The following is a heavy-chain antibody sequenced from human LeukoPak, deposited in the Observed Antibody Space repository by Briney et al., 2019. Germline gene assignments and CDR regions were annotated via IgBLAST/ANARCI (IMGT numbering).Heavy chain of an antibody. Sequence: SQTLSLTCTVSGGSISSGGYYWSRIRQHPGKGLEWIGYIYYSGSTYYNPSLKSRVTISVDTSKNQFSLKLSSVTAADTAVYYCARGGDYYDSSGYQPDIWGQGTMVTVSS. D-gene: IGHD3-22*01. CDR1: GGSISSGGYY. J-gene: IGHJ3*02. V-gene: IGHV4-31*03. CDR2: IYYSGST. CDR3: ARGGDYYDSSGYQPDI.